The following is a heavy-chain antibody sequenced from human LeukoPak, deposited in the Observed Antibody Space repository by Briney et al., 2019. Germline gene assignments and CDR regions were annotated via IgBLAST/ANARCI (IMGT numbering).Heavy chain of an antibody. V-gene: IGHV4-4*07. Sequence: SETLSLTCSVDTVNHYHWNWVRQSAGTGLEWIGRVHTTSGNTFANPSLWGRVTVPIDTTKNVFLLQLTSMTAADTAVYHCARELRNIGEYYFDYWGQGVPVTVSS. CDR1: DTVNHYH. D-gene: IGHD1-14*01. CDR3: ARELRNIGEYYFDY. CDR2: VHTTSGNT. J-gene: IGHJ4*02.